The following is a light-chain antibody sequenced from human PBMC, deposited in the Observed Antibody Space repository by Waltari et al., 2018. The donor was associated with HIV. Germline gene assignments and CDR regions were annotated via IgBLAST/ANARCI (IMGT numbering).Light chain of an antibody. V-gene: IGLV2-11*01. CDR2: DVS. J-gene: IGLJ2*01. CDR3: CSYAGSYTLV. CDR1: SSDVGPYTY. Sequence: QSALTQPRSVSGSPGQSVTISCTGTSSDVGPYTYVSWYQQYPGRAPKRMMYDVSKRPSGVPDRFSGSKSGNTASLTISGLQTEDEGDYYCCSYAGSYTLVFGGGTKLTVL.